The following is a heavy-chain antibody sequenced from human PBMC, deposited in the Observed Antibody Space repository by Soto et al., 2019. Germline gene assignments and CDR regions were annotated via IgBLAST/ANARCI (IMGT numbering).Heavy chain of an antibody. CDR3: ARAGSSAEDEEDYYYYGMDV. CDR1: GGSISSGGYY. Sequence: PSETLSLTCTVSGGSISSGGYYWSWIRQHPGKGLEWIGYIYYSGSTYYNPSLKSRVTISVDTSKNQFSLKLSSVTAADTAVYYCARAGSSAEDEEDYYYYGMDVWGQGTTVTVSS. CDR2: IYYSGST. V-gene: IGHV4-31*03. J-gene: IGHJ6*02. D-gene: IGHD6-6*01.